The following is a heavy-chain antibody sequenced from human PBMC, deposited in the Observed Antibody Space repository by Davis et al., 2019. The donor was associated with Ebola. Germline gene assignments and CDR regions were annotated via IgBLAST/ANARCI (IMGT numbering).Heavy chain of an antibody. V-gene: IGHV4-59*01. CDR3: ARGNYGDYIVLYYYNMDV. CDR1: GGSINNYF. J-gene: IGHJ6*02. CDR2: IHYLGNT. Sequence: SETLSLTCTVSGGSINNYFWRWIRQPPGKGLEWIGNIHYLGNTNYNPSLKSRVTMSVDTSKNQFSLKLSSVTAADTAVYYCARGNYGDYIVLYYYNMDVWGQGTTVTVSS. D-gene: IGHD4-17*01.